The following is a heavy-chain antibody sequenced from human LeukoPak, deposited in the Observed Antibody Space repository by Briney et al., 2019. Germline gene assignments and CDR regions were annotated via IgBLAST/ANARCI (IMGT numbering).Heavy chain of an antibody. D-gene: IGHD3-10*01. J-gene: IGHJ4*02. V-gene: IGHV3-48*01. Sequence: GGSLRLSCAASGFTFSSYSMNWVRQAPGKGLEWVSYISSSSSSIHYADSVKGRFTISRDDAKNSLYLQMNSLRAEDTAVYYCARDLGPVHSGYWGQGTLVTVSS. CDR3: ARDLGPVHSGY. CDR2: ISSSSSSI. CDR1: GFTFSSYS.